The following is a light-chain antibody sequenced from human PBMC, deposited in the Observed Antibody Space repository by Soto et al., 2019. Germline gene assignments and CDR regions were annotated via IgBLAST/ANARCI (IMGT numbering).Light chain of an antibody. CDR1: LSVNNN. CDR2: GAS. V-gene: IGKV3-15*01. CDR3: QQYNGWPPT. Sequence: EIAMTQSPGTLSVSPGERASLSCRASLSVNNNLAWYQQKPGQAPRLLISGASTRAAGVPARFSGTGSGSEFTLPISSLQSEDFAVCYCQQYNGWPPTFGQGAKVDIK. J-gene: IGKJ1*01.